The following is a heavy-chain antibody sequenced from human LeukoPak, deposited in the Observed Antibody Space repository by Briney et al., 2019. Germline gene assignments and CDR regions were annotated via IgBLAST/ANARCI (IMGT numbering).Heavy chain of an antibody. D-gene: IGHD3-22*01. J-gene: IGHJ4*02. Sequence: ASVKVSCMASGYTFTGYHMHWVRQAPGQGLEWMGWISPKSGGTNYAQKFQGRVTMTRDTSINTVYMELRRLRSDDTAVYYCARVIGRNDYYDSSGYLEDWGQGTLVTVSS. CDR3: ARVIGRNDYYDSSGYLED. V-gene: IGHV1-2*02. CDR2: ISPKSGGT. CDR1: GYTFTGYH.